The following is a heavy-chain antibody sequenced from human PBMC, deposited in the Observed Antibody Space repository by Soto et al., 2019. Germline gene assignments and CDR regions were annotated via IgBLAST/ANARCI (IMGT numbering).Heavy chain of an antibody. D-gene: IGHD3-22*01. Sequence: PGGSLRLSCAVSGFTFSSYAMSWVRQAPGKGLEWVSAISGSGGSTYYADSVKGRFTISRDNSKNTLYLQMNSLRAEDTAVYYCAKPTRDAVTMIVVVITTIDYWGQGTLVTVSS. J-gene: IGHJ4*02. CDR3: AKPTRDAVTMIVVVITTIDY. V-gene: IGHV3-23*01. CDR2: ISGSGGST. CDR1: GFTFSSYA.